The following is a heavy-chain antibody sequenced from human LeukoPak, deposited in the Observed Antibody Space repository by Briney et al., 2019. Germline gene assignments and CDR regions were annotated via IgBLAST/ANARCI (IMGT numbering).Heavy chain of an antibody. D-gene: IGHD2-2*01. J-gene: IGHJ4*02. CDR3: ARRYCSSTTCTLGY. CDR1: GFTFSSYE. CDR2: ISSSGSTI. V-gene: IGHV3-48*03. Sequence: GGSLRLSCAASGFTFSSYEMNWVRQAPGKGLEWVSYISSSGSTIYYADSVKGRLTISRDNAKKSLYLQMNSLRAEDTAIYYCARRYCSSTTCTLGYWGQGTLVTVSS.